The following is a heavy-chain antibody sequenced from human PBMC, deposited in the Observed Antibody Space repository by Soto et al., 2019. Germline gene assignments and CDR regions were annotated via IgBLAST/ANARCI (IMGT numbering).Heavy chain of an antibody. CDR3: ARGYRGSYYIGY. CDR2: IYHSGST. J-gene: IGHJ4*02. CDR1: GYSISSGYY. V-gene: IGHV4-38-2*01. Sequence: KPSETLSLTCAVSGYSISSGYYWGWIRQPPGKGLEWIGSIYHSGSTYYNPSLKSRVTISVDTSKNQFPLKLSSVTAADTAVYYCARGYRGSYYIGYWGQGTLVTVSS. D-gene: IGHD1-26*01.